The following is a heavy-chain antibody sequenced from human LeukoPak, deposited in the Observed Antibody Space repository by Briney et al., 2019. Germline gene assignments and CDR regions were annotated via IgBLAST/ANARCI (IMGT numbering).Heavy chain of an antibody. CDR3: AREWDSGSYYLGYFDY. Sequence: GGSLRLSCAASGFTFSDHYMDWVRQAPGKGLEWVGRIRNKANSYTTEYAASVKGRFTISRGDSKNSLYLQMNSLKCEDTAVYYCAREWDSGSYYLGYFDYWGQGTLVTVSS. CDR2: IRNKANSYTT. V-gene: IGHV3-72*01. CDR1: GFTFSDHY. J-gene: IGHJ4*02. D-gene: IGHD1-26*01.